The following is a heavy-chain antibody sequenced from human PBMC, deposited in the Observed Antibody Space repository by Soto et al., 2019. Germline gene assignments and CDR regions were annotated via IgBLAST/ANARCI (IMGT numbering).Heavy chain of an antibody. V-gene: IGHV3-33*01. D-gene: IGHD3-3*01. CDR3: ARVDWSGPTPGPNYYGMDV. CDR2: IWYDGSNK. J-gene: IGHJ6*02. Sequence: QVQLVESGGGVVQPGRSLRLSCAASGFTFSSYGMHWVRQAPGKGLEWVAVIWYDGSNKYYADSVTGRFTISRDNSKNTLYLQMNSLRAEDTDVYYCARVDWSGPTPGPNYYGMDVWGQGTKVTVSS. CDR1: GFTFSSYG.